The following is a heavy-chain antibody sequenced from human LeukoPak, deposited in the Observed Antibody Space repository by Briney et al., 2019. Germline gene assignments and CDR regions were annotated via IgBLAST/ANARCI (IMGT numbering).Heavy chain of an antibody. CDR2: IYSGGST. Sequence: GGSLRLSCAASGFTFSSFAMSWVRQAPGEGLEWVSVIYSGGSTYYADSVKGRFTISRDNSKNTLYLQMNSLRAEDTAVYYCARELAGWFDPWGQGTLVTVSS. CDR3: ARELAGWFDP. J-gene: IGHJ5*02. V-gene: IGHV3-53*01. CDR1: GFTFSSFA. D-gene: IGHD2-15*01.